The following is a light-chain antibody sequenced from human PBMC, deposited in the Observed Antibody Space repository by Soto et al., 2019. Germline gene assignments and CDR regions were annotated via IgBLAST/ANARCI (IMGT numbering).Light chain of an antibody. Sequence: QSVLTQPASVSGSPGQSITISCTGTSSDVGGYNYVSWYQQHPGKAPKLMIYEVSNRPSGVSNRFSGSKSGNTASLTISGLTAEDQADYYCSSYTSTSTRVLGRGTKPTVL. CDR1: SSDVGGYNY. J-gene: IGLJ3*02. CDR2: EVS. V-gene: IGLV2-14*01. CDR3: SSYTSTSTRV.